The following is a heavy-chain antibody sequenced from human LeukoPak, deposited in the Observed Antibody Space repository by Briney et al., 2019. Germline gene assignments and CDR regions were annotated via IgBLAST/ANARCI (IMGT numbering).Heavy chain of an antibody. CDR2: FNREDDAP. CDR3: ATLGSYYDASGRPLLPD. V-gene: IGHV1-24*01. J-gene: IGHJ4*02. D-gene: IGHD3-22*01. CDR1: GYSVTELS. Sequence: ASVKVSCKVSGYSVTELSMHWVRQAPGLGLEWMGGFNREDDAPVYAQQFQGRVTMTEDPTTDTAYMELSSLRSEDTALYYCATLGSYYDASGRPLLPDWGQGTLVTVSS.